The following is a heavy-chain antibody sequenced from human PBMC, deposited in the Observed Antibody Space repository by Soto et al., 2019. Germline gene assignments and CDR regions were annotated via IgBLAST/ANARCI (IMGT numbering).Heavy chain of an antibody. CDR2: IYYSGST. D-gene: IGHD2-21*01. V-gene: IGHV4-31*03. Sequence: PSETLSLTCTVSGGSISSGGYYWSWIRQHPGKGLEWIGYIYYSGSTYYNPSLKSRVTISVDTSKNQFSLKLSPVTAADTAVYYCARAHMGYFDYWGQGTLVTVSS. J-gene: IGHJ4*02. CDR3: ARAHMGYFDY. CDR1: GGSISSGGYY.